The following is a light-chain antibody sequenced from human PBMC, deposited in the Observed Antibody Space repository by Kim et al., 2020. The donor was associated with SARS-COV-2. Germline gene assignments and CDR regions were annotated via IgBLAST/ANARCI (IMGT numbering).Light chain of an antibody. Sequence: GQSITISFTVTSSDVGSYNLVSWYQQHPGKAPKLMIYEVSKRPSGVSNRFSGSKSGNTASLTISGLQAEDEADYYCCSYAGSSTFVFGGGTQLTVL. CDR3: CSYAGSSTFV. J-gene: IGLJ2*01. V-gene: IGLV2-23*02. CDR1: SSDVGSYNL. CDR2: EVS.